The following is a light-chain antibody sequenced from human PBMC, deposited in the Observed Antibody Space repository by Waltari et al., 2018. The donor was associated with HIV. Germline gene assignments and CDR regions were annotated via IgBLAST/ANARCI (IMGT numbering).Light chain of an antibody. CDR3: YSTDSSANHGV. V-gene: IGLV3-10*01. J-gene: IGLJ3*02. CDR2: EDS. Sequence: SYELTQPPSVSVSPGQTARITCSGDALAKKFAYWYQQKSGQAPVLVIDEDSRRPSGTSERFSGSSSGTVATFTISGAQGEDAADYYCYSTDSSANHGVFGGGTKLTVL. CDR1: ALAKKF.